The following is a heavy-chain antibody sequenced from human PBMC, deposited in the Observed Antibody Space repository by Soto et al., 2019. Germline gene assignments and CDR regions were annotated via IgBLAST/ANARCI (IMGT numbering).Heavy chain of an antibody. CDR3: VRGDVGVGIDS. CDR1: GFTFSSDW. Sequence: GGSLRLSCAASGFTFSSDWMHWVRQAPEKGLMWVSHINSDGSSTTYADSVKGRFTISRDNAKNTLFLQMNSLRADDTAVYYCVRGDVGVGIDSWGLGTLVTVSS. D-gene: IGHD1-26*01. V-gene: IGHV3-74*01. CDR2: INSDGSST. J-gene: IGHJ4*02.